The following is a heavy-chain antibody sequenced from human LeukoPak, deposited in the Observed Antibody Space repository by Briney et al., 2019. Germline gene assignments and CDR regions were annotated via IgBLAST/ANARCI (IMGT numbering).Heavy chain of an antibody. V-gene: IGHV1-2*02. D-gene: IGHD3-10*01. CDR2: INPNSGGT. CDR3: AGTRIGLWFGELFCFDY. J-gene: IGHJ4*02. Sequence: ASVKVSCKASGYTFTGYYMHWVRQAPGQGLEWMGWINPNSGGTNYAQKFQGRVTMTRDTSISTAYMELSRLRSDDTAVYYCAGTRIGLWFGELFCFDYWGQGTLVTVSS. CDR1: GYTFTGYY.